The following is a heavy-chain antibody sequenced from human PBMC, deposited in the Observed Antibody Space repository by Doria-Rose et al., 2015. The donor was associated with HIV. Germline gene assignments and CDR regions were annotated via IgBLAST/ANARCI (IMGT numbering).Heavy chain of an antibody. D-gene: IGHD5-18*01. Sequence: EVQLVQSGGGSVQPGGSLRLSCTVSGFTFIDYSMNWVRQAPGKGLEWVSYISSRSRAIYYTDSVRGRFTISRDNAKNSLYLHMNSLRDEDTAVYYCARGVDTEWLSTLYYFDYWGQGSRVTVSS. CDR1: GFTFIDYS. V-gene: IGHV3-48*02. J-gene: IGHJ4*02. CDR3: ARGVDTEWLSTLYYFDY. CDR2: ISSRSRAI.